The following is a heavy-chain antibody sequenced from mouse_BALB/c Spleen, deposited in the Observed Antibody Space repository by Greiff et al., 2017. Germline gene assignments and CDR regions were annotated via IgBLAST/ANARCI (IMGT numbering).Heavy chain of an antibody. J-gene: IGHJ3*01. CDR3: ASTYDYDDWFAY. D-gene: IGHD2-4*01. Sequence: EVMLVESGGDLVKPGGSLKLSCAASGFTFSSYGMSWVRQTPDKRLEWVATISSGGSYTYYPDSVKGRFTISRDNAKNTLYLQMSSLKSEDTAMYYCASTYDYDDWFAYWGQGTLVTVSA. CDR2: ISSGGSYT. V-gene: IGHV5-6*01. CDR1: GFTFSSYG.